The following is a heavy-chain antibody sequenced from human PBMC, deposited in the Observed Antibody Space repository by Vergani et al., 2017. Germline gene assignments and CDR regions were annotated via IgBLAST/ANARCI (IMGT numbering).Heavy chain of an antibody. CDR3: VRVNTETNGHLYYYYYMDV. Sequence: QVQLQQWGGGLLKPSETLSLNCVVNGGSFTSYHWTWIRQSPGAGLKWVGDIDHPGRPEYNPSLKSRLTMSVYKSRNQFSLTLNSVTATDTAIYFCVRVNTETNGHLYYYYYMDVWGQGTAVTVS. J-gene: IGHJ6*03. CDR2: IDHPGRP. CDR1: GGSFTSYH. V-gene: IGHV4-34*01. D-gene: IGHD4-11*01.